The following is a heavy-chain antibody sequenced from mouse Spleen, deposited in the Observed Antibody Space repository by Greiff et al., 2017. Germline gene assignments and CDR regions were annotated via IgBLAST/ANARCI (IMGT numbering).Heavy chain of an antibody. CDR2: IYPGDGDT. CDR3: ARRGEGYFDY. Sequence: VQLMESGPELVKPGASVKISCKASGYAFSSSWMNWVKQRPGKGLEWIGRIYPGDGDTNYNGKFKGKATLTADKSSSTAYMQLSSLTSEDSAVYFCARRGEGYFDYWGQGTTLTVSS. J-gene: IGHJ2*01. V-gene: IGHV1-82*01. CDR1: GYAFSSSW.